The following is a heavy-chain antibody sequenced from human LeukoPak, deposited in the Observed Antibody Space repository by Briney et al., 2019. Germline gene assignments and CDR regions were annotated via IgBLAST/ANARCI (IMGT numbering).Heavy chain of an antibody. CDR3: ERTGYEILTGYYYYYYMDV. V-gene: IGHV4-34*03. Sequence: SETLSLTCAVYGGSFSGYSWSWIRQPPGKGLEWIGAINHSGSTNYNPSLQSRVTISVDTSKNQFSLKLSSVTAADTAFFFKERTGYEILTGYYYYYYMDVWGKGTTVTISS. J-gene: IGHJ6*03. D-gene: IGHD3-9*01. CDR2: INHSGST. CDR1: GGSFSGYS.